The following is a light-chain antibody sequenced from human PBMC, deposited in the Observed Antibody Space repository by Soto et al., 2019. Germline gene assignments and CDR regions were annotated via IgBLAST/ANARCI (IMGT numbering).Light chain of an antibody. CDR3: EQFANSPFT. Sequence: EIVLTQSPGTLSLSPGERATLSCRASQSVTSTYLAWYQLKPGQAPRLLIYGASTRATGIPDRFSGSGSGTDFTLTISRLEPEDFAVYYCEQFANSPFTFGGGTKVEIK. CDR1: QSVTSTY. CDR2: GAS. J-gene: IGKJ4*01. V-gene: IGKV3-20*01.